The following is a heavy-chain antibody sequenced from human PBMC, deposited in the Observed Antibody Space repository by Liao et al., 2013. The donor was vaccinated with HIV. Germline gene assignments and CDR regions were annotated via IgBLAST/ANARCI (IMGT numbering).Heavy chain of an antibody. CDR1: DGSISSYY. Sequence: QVQLQESGPGLVKPSETLSLTCSVSDGSISSYYWSWIRQPAGKGLEWIGRIYSSGSTYYNPSLKSRVTISVDTSKNQFSLKLSSVTAADTAVYYCARAQYGSGWYGDYYYYMDVWGKGTTVTVSS. J-gene: IGHJ6*03. D-gene: IGHD6-19*01. V-gene: IGHV4-4*07. CDR3: ARAQYGSGWYGDYYYYMDV. CDR2: IYSSGST.